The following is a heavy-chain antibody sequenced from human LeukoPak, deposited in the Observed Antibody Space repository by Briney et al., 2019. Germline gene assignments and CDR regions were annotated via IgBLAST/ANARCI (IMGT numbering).Heavy chain of an antibody. CDR2: ISSNGGST. J-gene: IGHJ3*02. D-gene: IGHD2-2*01. CDR1: GFTFRNYA. V-gene: IGHV3-64*02. Sequence: GGSLRLSCAASGFTFRNYAMHWVRQAPGKGLEYVSVISSNGGSTYYADSVKGRVTISRDNSKNTLYLQMNSLRAEDTALYHCARVVYCCSTSCPPVGAFDIWGQGTLVTVSS. CDR3: ARVVYCCSTSCPPVGAFDI.